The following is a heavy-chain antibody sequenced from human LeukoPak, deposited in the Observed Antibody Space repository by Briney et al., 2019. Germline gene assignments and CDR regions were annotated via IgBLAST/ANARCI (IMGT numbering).Heavy chain of an antibody. D-gene: IGHD3-22*01. CDR1: GFTFSNYW. CDR2: INSDGINT. CDR3: ARDLGQYYDTSDNWFGP. J-gene: IGHJ5*02. V-gene: IGHV3-74*01. Sequence: GGSLRLSCAASGFTFSNYWMHWVRQAPGKGLVWVSRINSDGINTSYADSVKGRFTISRDNAKNTLNLQMNSLRAEDTAVYYCARDLGQYYDTSDNWFGPWGQGTLVTVSS.